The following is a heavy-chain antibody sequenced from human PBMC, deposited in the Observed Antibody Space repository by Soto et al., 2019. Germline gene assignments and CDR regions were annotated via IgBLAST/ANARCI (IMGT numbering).Heavy chain of an antibody. CDR2: IYYSGST. V-gene: IGHV4-39*01. CDR1: GGSISSSSYY. J-gene: IGHJ5*02. D-gene: IGHD5-18*01. Sequence: PSETLSLTCTVSGGSISSSSYYWGWTRQPPGKGLEWIGSIYYSGSTYYNPSLKSRVTISVDTSKNQFSLKLSSVTAADTAVYYCARRRGYSYGLYPWGQGTLVTVSS. CDR3: ARRRGYSYGLYP.